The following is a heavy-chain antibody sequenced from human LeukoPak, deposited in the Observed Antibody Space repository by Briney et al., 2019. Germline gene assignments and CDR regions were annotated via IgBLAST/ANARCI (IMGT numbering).Heavy chain of an antibody. J-gene: IGHJ6*03. D-gene: IGHD3-22*01. CDR1: GFTFSSYW. V-gene: IGHV3-7*01. CDR3: AREGRLDSSGYFYYYYMDV. Sequence: PGGSLRLSCAASGFTFSSYWMSWVRQAPGKGLEWVANIKQDGSEKYYVDSVKGRFTISRDNAKNSLYLQMNSLRAEDTAVYYCAREGRLDSSGYFYYYYMDVWGKGTTVTVSS. CDR2: IKQDGSEK.